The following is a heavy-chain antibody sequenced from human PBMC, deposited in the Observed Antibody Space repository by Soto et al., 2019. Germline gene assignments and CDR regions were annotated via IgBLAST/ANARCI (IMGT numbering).Heavy chain of an antibody. D-gene: IGHD1-26*01. CDR2: INPNSGGT. Sequence: ASVKVSCKASGYTFTGYYMHWVRQAPGQGLEWMGWINPNSGGTNYAQKFQGWVTMTRDTSMSTAYMELRRLRSDDTAVYYCARDKEVGPIGYMDVWGKGTTVTVSS. V-gene: IGHV1-2*04. J-gene: IGHJ6*03. CDR1: GYTFTGYY. CDR3: ARDKEVGPIGYMDV.